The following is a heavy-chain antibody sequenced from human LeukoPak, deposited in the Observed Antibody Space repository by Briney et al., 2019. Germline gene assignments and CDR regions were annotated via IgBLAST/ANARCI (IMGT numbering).Heavy chain of an antibody. V-gene: IGHV3-15*01. CDR1: GFTFSNAW. J-gene: IGHJ4*02. Sequence: GGSLRLSCAASGFTFSNAWMSWVRQAPGKGLEWVGRNKSKTDGGTTDYAAPVKGRFTISRDDSKNTLYLQMNSLKTEYSAVYYCITPDYWGQGTLVTVSS. CDR2: NKSKTDGGTT. CDR3: ITPDY.